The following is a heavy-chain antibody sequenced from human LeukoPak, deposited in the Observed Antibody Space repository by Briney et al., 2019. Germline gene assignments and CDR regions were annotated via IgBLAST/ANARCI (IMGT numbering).Heavy chain of an antibody. CDR3: ARDREWELSEFDY. Sequence: VSVKVSCKASGYTFTGYYMHWVRQAPGQGLEWMGWINPNSGGTNYAQKFQGRVTMTRDTSISTAYMELSSLRSDDTAVYYCARDREWELSEFDYWGQGTLVTVSS. CDR2: INPNSGGT. CDR1: GYTFTGYY. V-gene: IGHV1-2*02. D-gene: IGHD1-26*01. J-gene: IGHJ4*02.